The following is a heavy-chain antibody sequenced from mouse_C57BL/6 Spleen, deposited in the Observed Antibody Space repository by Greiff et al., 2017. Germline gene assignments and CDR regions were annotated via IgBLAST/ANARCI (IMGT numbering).Heavy chain of an antibody. J-gene: IGHJ2*01. Sequence: QVQLQQPGAELVRPGSSVKLSCKASGYTFTSYWMDWVKQRPGQGLEWIGNIYPSDSETHYNQKFKDKATLTVDKSSSTAYMQLSSLTSEDSAVYYWARSGDYGNSCDYWGQGTTLTVPS. CDR1: GYTFTSYW. CDR3: ARSGDYGNSCDY. D-gene: IGHD2-1*01. CDR2: IYPSDSET. V-gene: IGHV1-61*01.